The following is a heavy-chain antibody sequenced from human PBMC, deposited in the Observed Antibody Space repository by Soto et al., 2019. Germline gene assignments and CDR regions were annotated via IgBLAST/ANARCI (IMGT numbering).Heavy chain of an antibody. J-gene: IGHJ5*02. CDR2: IYYSGST. V-gene: IGHV4-59*08. CDR3: ARHGYCSGGSCYDWKWFDP. D-gene: IGHD2-15*01. CDR1: GGSISSYY. Sequence: SETLSLTCTVSGGSISSYYWSWIRQPPGKGLEWIGYIYYSGSTNYNPSLKSRVTISVDTSKNQFSLKLSSVTAADTAVYYCARHGYCSGGSCYDWKWFDPWGQGTLVTVSS.